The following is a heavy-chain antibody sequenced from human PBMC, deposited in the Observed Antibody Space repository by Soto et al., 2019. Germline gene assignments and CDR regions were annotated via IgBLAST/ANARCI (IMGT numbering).Heavy chain of an antibody. Sequence: QVQLVESGGGVVQPGRSLRLSCAASGFTFSSYGMHWVRQAPGKGLEWVAVIWYDGSNKYYADSVKGRFTISRDNSKNTLYLQMNSLRAEDTAVYYCARDLGGCSSTSCDFRLTWYYYYGMDVWGQGTTVTVSS. CDR2: IWYDGSNK. CDR1: GFTFSSYG. J-gene: IGHJ6*02. CDR3: ARDLGGCSSTSCDFRLTWYYYYGMDV. D-gene: IGHD2-2*01. V-gene: IGHV3-33*01.